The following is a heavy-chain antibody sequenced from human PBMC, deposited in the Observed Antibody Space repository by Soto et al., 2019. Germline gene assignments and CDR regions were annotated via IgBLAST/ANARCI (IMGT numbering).Heavy chain of an antibody. J-gene: IGHJ4*02. D-gene: IGHD5-18*01. CDR3: AKTDGYEVEY. V-gene: IGHV4-59*01. CDR1: VSITGYY. Sequence: PSETLSLTCTVSVSITGYYWSWVRRPPGKRLEWIGYMFHGGTTTYSPSIQGQVTISADKSSTTVYLQWNTLKASDTAMYYCAKTDGYEVEYWGQGTQVTVSS. CDR2: MFHGGTT.